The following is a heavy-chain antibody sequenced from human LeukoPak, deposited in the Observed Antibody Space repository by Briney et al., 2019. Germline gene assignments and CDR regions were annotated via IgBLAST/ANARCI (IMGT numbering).Heavy chain of an antibody. CDR3: ARVNYGSGRGNWFDP. J-gene: IGHJ5*02. Sequence: GGYLRRSCAASGFTFDDYGMSWVRPAPGKGLEWVSGINWNGGSTGYADSVKGRFTISRDNAKNSLYLQMNSLRAEDTALYYCARVNYGSGRGNWFDPWGQGTLVTVSS. CDR1: GFTFDDYG. D-gene: IGHD3-10*01. V-gene: IGHV3-20*04. CDR2: INWNGGST.